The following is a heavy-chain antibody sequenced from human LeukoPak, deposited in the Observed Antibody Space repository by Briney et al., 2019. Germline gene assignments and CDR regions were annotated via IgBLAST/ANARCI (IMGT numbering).Heavy chain of an antibody. J-gene: IGHJ3*02. V-gene: IGHV3-23*01. CDR2: ISGSGGST. Sequence: PGGSLRLSCAASGFTFSSYAMSWVRQAPGKGLEWVSAISGSGGSTCYADSVKGRFTISRDNSKNTLYLQMNSLRAEDTAVYYCAKDLNRRAAGYYYDSSGYYQPFGAFDIWGQGTMVTVSS. D-gene: IGHD3-22*01. CDR1: GFTFSSYA. CDR3: AKDLNRRAAGYYYDSSGYYQPFGAFDI.